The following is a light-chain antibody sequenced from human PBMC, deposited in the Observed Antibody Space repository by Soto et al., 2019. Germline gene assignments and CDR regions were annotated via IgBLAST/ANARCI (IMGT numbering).Light chain of an antibody. CDR3: SSYTISSTLV. Sequence: QSALTQPASVSGSPGQSITISCTGTSSDVGGYNYVSWYQQHPGKAPKLMIYDVSNRPSGVSNRFSGSKSGNTASLTISELQAEDEADYYCSSYTISSTLVFGTGTKVTVL. V-gene: IGLV2-14*01. J-gene: IGLJ1*01. CDR1: SSDVGGYNY. CDR2: DVS.